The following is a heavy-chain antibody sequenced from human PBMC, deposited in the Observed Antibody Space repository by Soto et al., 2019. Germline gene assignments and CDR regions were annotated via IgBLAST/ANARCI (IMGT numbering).Heavy chain of an antibody. CDR3: ARWLRNGMHV. CDR1: GYTFINYG. D-gene: IGHD3-22*01. Sequence: QVQLVQSGAEVKKPGASVKVSCKASGYTFINYGISWVRQAPGQGLEWMGWISTYNGNTKYAQKVQGTVTMTTDTSTSTAYMELRSLRSDDTAVCYCARWLRNGMHVWGQGTTVAVSS. J-gene: IGHJ6*02. CDR2: ISTYNGNT. V-gene: IGHV1-18*01.